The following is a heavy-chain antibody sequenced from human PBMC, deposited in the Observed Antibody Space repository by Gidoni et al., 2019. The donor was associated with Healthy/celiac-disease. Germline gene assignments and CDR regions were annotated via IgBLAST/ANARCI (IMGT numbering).Heavy chain of an antibody. CDR2: ISGSGGST. V-gene: IGHV3-23*01. CDR3: AKLIGYCSGGSCYYYGMDV. Sequence: EVQLFESGGGLVQPGGSLRLSCAASGFTFSSYAMSWVRQAPGKGLEWVSAISGSGGSTYYADSVKGRFTISRDNSKNTLYLQMNSLRGEDTAVYYCAKLIGYCSGGSCYYYGMDVWGQGTTVTVSS. D-gene: IGHD2-15*01. CDR1: GFTFSSYA. J-gene: IGHJ6*02.